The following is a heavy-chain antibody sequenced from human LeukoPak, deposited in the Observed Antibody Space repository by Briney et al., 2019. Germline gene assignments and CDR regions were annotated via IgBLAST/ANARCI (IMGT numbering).Heavy chain of an antibody. D-gene: IGHD1-26*01. Sequence: GGSLRLSCAASGFTFSSYGMHWVRQAPGKGLEWVAFIRYDGSNKYHADSVKGRFTISRDNSKNTLYLQMNSLRAEDTAVYYCAKDRHSGSYLYWYFDLWGRGTLVTVSS. V-gene: IGHV3-30*02. CDR2: IRYDGSNK. CDR1: GFTFSSYG. J-gene: IGHJ2*01. CDR3: AKDRHSGSYLYWYFDL.